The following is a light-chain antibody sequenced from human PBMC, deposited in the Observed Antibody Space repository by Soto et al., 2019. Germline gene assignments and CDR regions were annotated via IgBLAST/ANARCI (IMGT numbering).Light chain of an antibody. Sequence: IVLNQSPDSLAVSLREGATINYKSDQGVLYSTNNNNYIAWYQQKPGQPPKLIIYWASTRESGVPDRFSGSSSRTDSTLTSSSLQAEDVAIYYCQQYYDTPPTFGQGTKVDIK. CDR2: WAS. CDR1: QGVLYSTNNNNY. V-gene: IGKV4-1*01. CDR3: QQYYDTPPT. J-gene: IGKJ1*01.